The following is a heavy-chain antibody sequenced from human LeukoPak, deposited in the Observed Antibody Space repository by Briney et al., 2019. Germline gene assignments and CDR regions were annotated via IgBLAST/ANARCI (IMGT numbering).Heavy chain of an antibody. V-gene: IGHV4-30-2*01. CDR1: GGSISSGGYS. D-gene: IGHD1-1*01. J-gene: IGHJ3*02. CDR3: DRGYEHDAFDI. CDR2: IYHSGST. Sequence: NSSQTLSLTCAVSGGSISSGGYSGSWIRQPPGKGLEWIGYIYHSGSTYYNPSLNSRVTISVDRSKNQFSLKLSSVTAADTAVYCCDRGYEHDAFDIWGQGTMVTVSS.